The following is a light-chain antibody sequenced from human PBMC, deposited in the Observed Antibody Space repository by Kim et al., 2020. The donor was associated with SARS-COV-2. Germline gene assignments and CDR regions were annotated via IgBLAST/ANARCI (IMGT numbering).Light chain of an antibody. CDR1: QSISSW. CDR3: QQYNSYPWT. J-gene: IGKJ1*01. V-gene: IGKV1-5*03. Sequence: ACVGDRVTITCRASQSISSWLAWYQQKPGKAPKLLIYKASSLESGVPSRFSGSGSGTVFTLTISSLQPDDFATYYCQQYNSYPWTFGQGTKVDIK. CDR2: KAS.